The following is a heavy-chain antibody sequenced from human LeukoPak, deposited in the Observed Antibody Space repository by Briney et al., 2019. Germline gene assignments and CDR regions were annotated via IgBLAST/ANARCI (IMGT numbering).Heavy chain of an antibody. V-gene: IGHV3-74*03. J-gene: IGHJ4*02. D-gene: IGHD5/OR15-5a*01. CDR1: GFTFSRDW. Sequence: GGSLRLSCAPSGFTFSRDWMHWVRQTPGEGLWWGSRISDDGSITTYADSVQGRFTISRDNANSKVFLQMNSLRVEDTAVYFCVRRYYEYNVYDRHFDFWGQGILVTVSS. CDR2: ISDDGSIT. CDR3: VRRYYEYNVYDRHFDF.